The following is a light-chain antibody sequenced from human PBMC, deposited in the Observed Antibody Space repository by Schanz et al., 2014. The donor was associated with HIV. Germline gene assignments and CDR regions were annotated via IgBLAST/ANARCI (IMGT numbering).Light chain of an antibody. CDR1: QSVSSY. Sequence: EIVMTQSPATLSLSPGERATLSCRASQSVSSYLAWYQQKPGQAPRLLIYGASTRVTGIPARFSGTGSGTEFTLTINRLEPEDFAVYHCQQYGSSPPTFGQGTKVEIK. CDR3: QQYGSSPPT. J-gene: IGKJ1*01. V-gene: IGKV3-20*01. CDR2: GAS.